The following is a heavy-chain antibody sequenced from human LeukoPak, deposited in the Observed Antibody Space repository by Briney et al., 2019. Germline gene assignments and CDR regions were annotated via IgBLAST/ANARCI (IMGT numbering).Heavy chain of an antibody. J-gene: IGHJ4*02. V-gene: IGHV3-23*01. CDR2: ISGSGGST. Sequence: GGSLRLSCAASGFTFSSYAMSWVRQAPGKGLEWVSAISGSGGSTYYADSVKGRFTISRDNSKNTLYLQTNSLRAEDTAVYYCAKNRLITRTGPDYWGQGTLVTVSS. CDR3: AKNRLITRTGPDY. CDR1: GFTFSSYA. D-gene: IGHD1-7*01.